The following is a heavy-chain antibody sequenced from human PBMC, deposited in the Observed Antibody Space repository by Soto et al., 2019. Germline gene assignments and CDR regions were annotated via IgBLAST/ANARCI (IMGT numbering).Heavy chain of an antibody. CDR1: GFTFSDYY. CDR3: ARIKSGITIFGVVIPPLDY. CDR2: ISSSGSTI. Sequence: QVQLVESGGGLVKPGGSLRLSCAASGFTFSDYYMSWIRQAPGKGLEWVSYISSSGSTIYYADSVKGRFTISRDNAKNSLYMQMNSLSAEDTAVYYCARIKSGITIFGVVIPPLDYWGQGTLVTVSS. V-gene: IGHV3-11*01. D-gene: IGHD3-3*01. J-gene: IGHJ4*02.